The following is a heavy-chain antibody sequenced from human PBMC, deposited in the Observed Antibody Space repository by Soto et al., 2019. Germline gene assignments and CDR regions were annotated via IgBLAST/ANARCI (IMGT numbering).Heavy chain of an antibody. CDR2: IYYSGNT. J-gene: IGHJ4*02. D-gene: IGHD6-6*01. CDR3: ARGIYSTSSVFDS. V-gene: IGHV4-30-4*01. Sequence: PSETLSLTCTVSGDSISTADYYWNWIRQPPGKGLEWIGYIYYSGNTYYIPSLKSRVTISVDTSKNQISLKLNSVTAADTAVYYCARGIYSTSSVFDSWGQGTLVTVSS. CDR1: GDSISTADYY.